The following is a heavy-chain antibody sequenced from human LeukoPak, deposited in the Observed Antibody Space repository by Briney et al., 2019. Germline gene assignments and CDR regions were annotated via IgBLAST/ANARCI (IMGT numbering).Heavy chain of an antibody. CDR1: GFTFSSYA. V-gene: IGHV3-21*01. CDR3: ARDPHDYYYGMDV. J-gene: IGHJ6*02. Sequence: GGSLRLSCAASGFTFSSYAMSWVRQAPGKGLEWVSSISSSSSYIYYADSVKGRFTISRDNAKNSLYLQMNSLRAEDTAVYYCARDPHDYYYGMDVWGQGTTVTVSS. CDR2: ISSSSSYI.